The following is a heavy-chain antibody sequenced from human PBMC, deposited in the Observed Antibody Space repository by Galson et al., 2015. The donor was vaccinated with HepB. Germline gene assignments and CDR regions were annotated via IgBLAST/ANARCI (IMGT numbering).Heavy chain of an antibody. Sequence: SLRLSCAASGFTFSTHDMHWVRQAPGKGLEWVAVFWNERDSEYYADSVKGRFTVSRDISKNTLYLEMNSLRAEDTAVYYCARDRDRTTFFFDHWGQGTLVTVSS. D-gene: IGHD2/OR15-2a*01. V-gene: IGHV3-33*01. CDR2: FWNERDSE. CDR3: ARDRDRTTFFFDH. J-gene: IGHJ4*02. CDR1: GFTFSTHD.